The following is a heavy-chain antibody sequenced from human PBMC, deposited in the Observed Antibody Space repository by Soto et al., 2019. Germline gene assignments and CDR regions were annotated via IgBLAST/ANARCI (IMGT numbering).Heavy chain of an antibody. CDR2: ISASSSSI. J-gene: IGHJ3*02. CDR1: GFNFITFS. Sequence: DVQLVESGGGLVKPGGSLRLSCAASGFNFITFSMNWVRQAPGKGLEWVSSISASSSSIYYPESVKGRFTVSRDNAKNSLYLQMNSLTAEDKALYYCVRDAYNRNAFDIWGQGTTVTVSS. CDR3: VRDAYNRNAFDI. V-gene: IGHV3-21*01. D-gene: IGHD1-20*01.